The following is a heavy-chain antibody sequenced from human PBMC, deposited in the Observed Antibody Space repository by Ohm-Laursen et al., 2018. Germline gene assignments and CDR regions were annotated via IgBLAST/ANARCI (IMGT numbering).Heavy chain of an antibody. V-gene: IGHV3-30*18. Sequence: SLRLSCTATGFTFTTYDMHWVRQAPGKGLEWVALISYDANKKYYADSVKGRFTISRDNSENTVYLQMNSLRAEDTAVYYCAKDLGAVNSIPVRMDVWGQGTRVTVSS. CDR1: GFTFTTYD. CDR2: ISYDANKK. D-gene: IGHD4-11*01. CDR3: AKDLGAVNSIPVRMDV. J-gene: IGHJ6*02.